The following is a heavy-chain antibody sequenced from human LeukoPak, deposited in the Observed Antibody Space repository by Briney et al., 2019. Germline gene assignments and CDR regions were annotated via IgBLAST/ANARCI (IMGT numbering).Heavy chain of an antibody. Sequence: ASVKVSCKAAGYTFSSYAMHWIRQAPGQRFEWMGWINAGNGDTKYSQKFQDRLTITRDTSASTAYMELSSLRSEDTAVYYCARVSGGYGSIDYWSQGTLVTVSS. CDR2: INAGNGDT. V-gene: IGHV1-3*01. CDR3: ARVSGGYGSIDY. J-gene: IGHJ4*02. D-gene: IGHD3-10*01. CDR1: GYTFSSYA.